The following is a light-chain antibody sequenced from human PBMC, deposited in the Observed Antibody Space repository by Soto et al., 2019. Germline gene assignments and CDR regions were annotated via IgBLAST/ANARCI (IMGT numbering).Light chain of an antibody. CDR1: QTVNSDY. Sequence: ETVLTQSPGTVSLSPGERATLSCTTSQTVNSDYLAWYQQKPGQAPRLLIYGVFNRATGIPDRFSGSGSGTYFTLTISGLEPEDSAVHYCQHYDGSPRTFGQGTNLEI. CDR2: GVF. V-gene: IGKV3-20*01. CDR3: QHYDGSPRT. J-gene: IGKJ2*01.